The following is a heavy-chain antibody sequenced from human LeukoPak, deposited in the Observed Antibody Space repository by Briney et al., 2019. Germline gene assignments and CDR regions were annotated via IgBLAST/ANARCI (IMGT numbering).Heavy chain of an antibody. D-gene: IGHD3-22*01. CDR3: ARDTDYYDSSGYLLGY. CDR1: GFTFSSYA. V-gene: IGHV3-30-3*01. J-gene: IGHJ4*02. Sequence: PGGSLRLSCAASGFTFSSYAMHWVRQAPGKGLEWVAVISYDGSNKYYADSVKGRFTISRDNSKNTLYLQMNSLRAEDTAVYYCARDTDYYDSSGYLLGYWGQGTLVTVSS. CDR2: ISYDGSNK.